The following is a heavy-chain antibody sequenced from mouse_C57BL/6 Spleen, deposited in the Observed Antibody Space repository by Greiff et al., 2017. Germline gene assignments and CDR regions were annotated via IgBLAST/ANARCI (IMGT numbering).Heavy chain of an antibody. D-gene: IGHD4-1*01. CDR2: IYPGDGDT. Sequence: QVQLKESGPELVKPGASVKISCKASGYAFSSSWMNWVKQRPGKGLEWIGRIYPGDGDTNYNGKFKGKATLTADKSSSTAYMQLSSLTSEDSAVYFCASNWDGDDWGQGTTLTVSS. CDR1: GYAFSSSW. CDR3: ASNWDGDD. V-gene: IGHV1-82*01. J-gene: IGHJ2*01.